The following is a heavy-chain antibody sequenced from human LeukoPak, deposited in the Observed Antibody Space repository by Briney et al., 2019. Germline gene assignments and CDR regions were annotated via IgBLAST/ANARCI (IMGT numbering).Heavy chain of an antibody. CDR3: AREGSYFYDFWSGYYGGYYFDY. Sequence: ASVKVSCKASGYTFTSYYMHWVRQAPGQGLEWMGIINPSGGSTSYAQKFQGRVTTTRDTSTSTVYMELSSLRSEDTAVYYCAREGSYFYDFWSGYYGGYYFDYWGQGTLVTVSS. CDR1: GYTFTSYY. CDR2: INPSGGST. D-gene: IGHD3-3*01. V-gene: IGHV1-46*01. J-gene: IGHJ4*02.